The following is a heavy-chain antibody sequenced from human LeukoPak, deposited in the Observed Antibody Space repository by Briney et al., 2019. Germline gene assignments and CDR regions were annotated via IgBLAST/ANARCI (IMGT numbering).Heavy chain of an antibody. V-gene: IGHV4-61*08. CDR3: ARGYTMIGNWFDP. Sequence: PSETLSLTCTVSGGSISSGGYYWSWIRQHPGKGLEWIGYIYYSGSTYYNPSLKSRVTISVDTSKNQFSLKLSSVTAADTAVYYCARGYTMIGNWFDPWGQGTLVTVSS. CDR2: IYYSGST. D-gene: IGHD3-22*01. J-gene: IGHJ5*01. CDR1: GGSISSGGYY.